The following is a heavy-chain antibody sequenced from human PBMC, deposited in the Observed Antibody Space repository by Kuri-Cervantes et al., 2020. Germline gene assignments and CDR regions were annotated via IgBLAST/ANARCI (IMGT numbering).Heavy chain of an antibody. J-gene: IGHJ3*02. Sequence: SETLSLTCAVSGGSFSGYSWTWGLEWIGEINHSGSTNYNSSLKSRVTISVDTSKNQFSLKLSSVTAADTAVYYCARGTNSYWGSYRRAFDIWGQGTMVTVSS. CDR3: ARGTNSYWGSYRRAFDI. CDR1: GGSFSGYS. V-gene: IGHV4-34*01. CDR2: INHSGST. D-gene: IGHD3-16*02.